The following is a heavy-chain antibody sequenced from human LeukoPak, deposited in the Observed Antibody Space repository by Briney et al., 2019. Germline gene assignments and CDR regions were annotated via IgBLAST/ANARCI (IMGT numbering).Heavy chain of an antibody. CDR3: ARYSGYDDGYDY. Sequence: KSSQTLSLTCTVSGGSISSGDYYWSWIRQPPGKGLEWIGYIYYSGSTYYNPSLKSRVTISVDTSKNQFSLKLSSVTAADTAVYYCARYSGYDDGYDYWGQGTLVTVS. J-gene: IGHJ4*02. CDR1: GGSISSGDYY. CDR2: IYYSGST. D-gene: IGHD5-12*01. V-gene: IGHV4-30-4*01.